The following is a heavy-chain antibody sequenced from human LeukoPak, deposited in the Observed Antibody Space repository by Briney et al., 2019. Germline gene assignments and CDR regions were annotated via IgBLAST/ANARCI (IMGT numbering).Heavy chain of an antibody. V-gene: IGHV3-9*01. J-gene: IGHJ4*02. Sequence: PGGSLRLSCAASGFTFDDYAMHWVRQAPGKGLEWVSGISWNSGSIGYADSVKGRFTISRDNAKNSLYLQMNSLRAEDTALYYCAKAANCRVRYGDYGGCWDYWGQGTLVTVSS. CDR1: GFTFDDYA. CDR3: AKAANCRVRYGDYGGCWDY. D-gene: IGHD4-17*01. CDR2: ISWNSGSI.